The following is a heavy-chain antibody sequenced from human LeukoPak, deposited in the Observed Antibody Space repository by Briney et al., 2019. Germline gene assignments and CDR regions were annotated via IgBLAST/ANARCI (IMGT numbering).Heavy chain of an antibody. Sequence: SETLSLTCTVSGGSISNTNYYWGWIRQTPGKGLEWTGNIYYSGSTYYNPSLKSRVTISVDTSKYQFSLKLSSVTAADTAMYYCARQTGSGLFTLPGGQGTLVTVSS. V-gene: IGHV4-39*01. D-gene: IGHD3/OR15-3a*01. CDR3: ARQTGSGLFTLP. CDR1: GGSISNTNYY. CDR2: IYYSGST. J-gene: IGHJ4*02.